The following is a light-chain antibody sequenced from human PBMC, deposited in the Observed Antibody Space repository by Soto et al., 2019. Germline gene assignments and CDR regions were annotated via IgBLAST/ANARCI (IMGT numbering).Light chain of an antibody. CDR2: GAS. CDR1: RSVSSK. V-gene: IGKV3D-15*01. J-gene: IGKJ1*01. Sequence: EIVMTQSPATLSVSPGERATLSCRASRSVSSKLAWYQQKPGQAPWLLIYGASTRATGIPARFSGSGSGTGFTLTISSLQSEDFAVYYCQQYSDSPTFGQGTKVDIK. CDR3: QQYSDSPT.